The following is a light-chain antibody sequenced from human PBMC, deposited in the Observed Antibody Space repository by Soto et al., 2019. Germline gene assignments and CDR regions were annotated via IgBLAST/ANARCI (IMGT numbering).Light chain of an antibody. CDR2: GAS. CDR1: QPIADY. CDR3: QQTHAVPLT. V-gene: IGKV1-39*01. Sequence: DVQVTQSPASLSASVRDRVSIACRAGQPIADYLNWYQQKPGEAPKVLIFGASSLRSGVPSRFSGSGYGTDFTLTINNLQPEDFATYYCQQTHAVPLTFGQGTRLEI. J-gene: IGKJ5*01.